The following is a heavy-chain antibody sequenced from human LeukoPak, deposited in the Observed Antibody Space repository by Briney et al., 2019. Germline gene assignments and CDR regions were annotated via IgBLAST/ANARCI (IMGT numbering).Heavy chain of an antibody. CDR3: ARVTGYIIEDYFDY. V-gene: IGHV4-39*07. CDR1: GGSISSSSYY. J-gene: IGHJ4*02. D-gene: IGHD6-13*01. CDR2: IYYSGST. Sequence: SETLSLTCTVSGGSISSSSYYWGWIRQPPGKGLEWIGSIYYSGSTYYNPSLKSRVTISADTSKNQFSLKVSSVTAADTAVYYCARVTGYIIEDYFDYWGQGTLVTVSS.